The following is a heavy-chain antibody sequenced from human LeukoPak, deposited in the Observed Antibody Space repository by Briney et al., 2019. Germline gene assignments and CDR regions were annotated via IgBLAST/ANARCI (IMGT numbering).Heavy chain of an antibody. CDR1: GFTFRSYA. CDR3: AKDAPPWYSSGWSHPFDY. D-gene: IGHD6-19*01. V-gene: IGHV3-23*01. CDR2: ISSSGGTT. Sequence: TGGSLRLSCAASGFTFRSYAMSCVRQTPGKGLEWVSGISSSGGTTFYADSVKGRFTISRDNSKNTMYLQMNSLRAEDTAVYYCAKDAPPWYSSGWSHPFDYWGQGTLVTVSS. J-gene: IGHJ4*02.